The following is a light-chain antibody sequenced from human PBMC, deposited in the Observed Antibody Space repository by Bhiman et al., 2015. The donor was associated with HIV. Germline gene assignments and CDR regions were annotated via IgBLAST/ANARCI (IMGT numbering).Light chain of an antibody. Sequence: QSALTQPASVSGSPGQSITISCTGTSSDVGGYNYVSWYQQHPDKAPKLMIYDVSNRPSGVSDRFSGSKSDTTASLTISGLQAEDEADYYCCSYAGTSPHYVFGTGTKVTVL. V-gene: IGLV2-14*03. CDR1: SSDVGGYNY. J-gene: IGLJ1*01. CDR3: CSYAGTSPHYV. CDR2: DVS.